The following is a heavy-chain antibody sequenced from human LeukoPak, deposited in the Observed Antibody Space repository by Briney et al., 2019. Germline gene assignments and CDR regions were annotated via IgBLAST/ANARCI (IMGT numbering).Heavy chain of an antibody. J-gene: IGHJ4*02. CDR3: AKGYCSGANCPFHY. V-gene: IGHV3-30-3*01. D-gene: IGHD2-15*01. CDR2: ISYDGTKK. Sequence: HAGGSLRLSCAASGFTFSSYAMHWVRQAPGKGLGWVAVISYDGTKKYSADSLRGRFTISRDNSKYTLYLQMNSLRAEDTAMYYCAKGYCSGANCPFHYWGQGTLITVPS. CDR1: GFTFSSYA.